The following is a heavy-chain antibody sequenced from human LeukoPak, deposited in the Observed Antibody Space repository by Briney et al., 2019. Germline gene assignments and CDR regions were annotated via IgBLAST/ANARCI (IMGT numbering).Heavy chain of an antibody. CDR1: GFTFSSYA. Sequence: GRSLRLSCAASGFTFSSYAMHCVREAPGKGLEWVAVISYDGSNKYYADSVKGRFTISRDNSKNTLYLQMNSLRAEDTAVYYCARDSGYCSSTGCYVHYFDYCGQGTLVTVSS. D-gene: IGHD2-2*01. V-gene: IGHV3-30-3*01. CDR3: ARDSGYCSSTGCYVHYFDY. J-gene: IGHJ4*02. CDR2: ISYDGSNK.